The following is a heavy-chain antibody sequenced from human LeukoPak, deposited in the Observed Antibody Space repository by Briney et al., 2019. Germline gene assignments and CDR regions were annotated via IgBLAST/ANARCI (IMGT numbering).Heavy chain of an antibody. J-gene: IGHJ4*02. D-gene: IGHD2-8*01. CDR1: GFTLGSYW. V-gene: IGHV3-74*01. CDR3: ASKWHFDY. Sequence: GGSLRLSCAVSGFTLGSYWMHWVRQAPGQGLAWVSRVNTDGSSTTYADSVKGRFTISRDNAKNTLYLQMNSLRAEDTAVYYCASKWHFDYWGQGTLVTVSS. CDR2: VNTDGSST.